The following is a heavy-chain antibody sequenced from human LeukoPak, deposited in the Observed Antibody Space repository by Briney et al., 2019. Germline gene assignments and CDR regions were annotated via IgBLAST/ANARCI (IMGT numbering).Heavy chain of an antibody. V-gene: IGHV3-64*01. CDR2: ISSNGGST. Sequence: GGSLRLSCAASGFTFSSYAMHWVRQAPGKGLEYVSAISSNGGSTYYANSVKGRFTISRDNSKNTLYLQMGSLRAEDMAVYYCARLGTQVGATGGYWGQGTLVTVSS. CDR3: ARLGTQVGATGGY. CDR1: GFTFSSYA. J-gene: IGHJ4*02. D-gene: IGHD1-26*01.